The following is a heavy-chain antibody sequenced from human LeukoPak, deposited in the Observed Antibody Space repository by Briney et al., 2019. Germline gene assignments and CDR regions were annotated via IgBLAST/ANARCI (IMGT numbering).Heavy chain of an antibody. CDR2: IKQDGNEK. Sequence: GGSLRLSCAASGFTFSHYWMSWVRQAPGKGLEWVANIKQDGNEKNFVDSVKGRFTISRDNAENSLFLQLNNLRVEDTAVYYCARKGGSRTNDAFDIWGQGTMVTVHS. D-gene: IGHD2-15*01. V-gene: IGHV3-7*03. CDR1: GFTFSHYW. CDR3: ARKGGSRTNDAFDI. J-gene: IGHJ3*02.